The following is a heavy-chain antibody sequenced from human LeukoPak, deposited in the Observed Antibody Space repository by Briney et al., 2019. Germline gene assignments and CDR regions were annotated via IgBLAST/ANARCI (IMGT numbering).Heavy chain of an antibody. V-gene: IGHV3-64*01. D-gene: IGHD6-13*01. J-gene: IGHJ6*03. CDR1: GFTFSNYA. Sequence: GGSLRLSCAASGFTFSNYAIHWVRQAPGKGLECVSAISSIEGRIFYANSVKGRFTISRDNSKNTVFLQMGSLRAEDMAVYYCTKPGIAAAGDLVNPRYYYYYYMDVWGKGTTVTVSS. CDR2: ISSIEGRI. CDR3: TKPGIAAAGDLVNPRYYYYYYMDV.